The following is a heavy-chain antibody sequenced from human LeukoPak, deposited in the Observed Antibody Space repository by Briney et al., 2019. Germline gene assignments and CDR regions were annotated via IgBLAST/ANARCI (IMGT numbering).Heavy chain of an antibody. V-gene: IGHV4-4*07. Sequence: PGTLSLTCTVSGDSMHSYYWSWIRQSPEKGLEWIGRAYSGVNAYYNPSLQSRVTISVDKSNNQFSLDLASVTAADTALYYCAREKSGTLTRAYYYIDVWGKGITVTVSS. CDR1: GDSMHSYY. D-gene: IGHD1-26*01. CDR2: AYSGVNA. J-gene: IGHJ6*03. CDR3: AREKSGTLTRAYYYIDV.